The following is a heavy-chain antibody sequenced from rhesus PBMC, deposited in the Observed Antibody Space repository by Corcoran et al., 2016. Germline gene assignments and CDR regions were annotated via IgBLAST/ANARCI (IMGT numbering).Heavy chain of an antibody. CDR2: IRYDGSNK. V-gene: IGHV3-54*02. J-gene: IGHJ4*01. CDR1: GFTFSSYG. D-gene: IGHD4-29*01. Sequence: EVQLVESGGGLVQPGGSLRLSCAASGFTFSSYGMHWVRQAPGKGLEWVAVIRYDGSNKYYADSVNDRFTISRYKSKNMLYLQMNNRRVEDMAVYYCVKEDYGSTLGYWGQGVLVTVSS. CDR3: VKEDYGSTLGY.